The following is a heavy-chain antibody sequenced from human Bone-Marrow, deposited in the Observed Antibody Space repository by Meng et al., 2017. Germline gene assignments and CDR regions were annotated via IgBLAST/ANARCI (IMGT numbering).Heavy chain of an antibody. Sequence: SETLSLTCTVSGGSISSSSYYWGWIRQPPGKGLEWIGSIYYSGSTYYNPSLKSRVTISVDTSKNQFSLKLSSVTAADTAVYYCASLGGEMATFANWGQGTLVTVSS. V-gene: IGHV4-39*07. CDR2: IYYSGST. CDR3: ASLGGEMATFAN. CDR1: GGSISSSSYY. D-gene: IGHD5-24*01. J-gene: IGHJ4*02.